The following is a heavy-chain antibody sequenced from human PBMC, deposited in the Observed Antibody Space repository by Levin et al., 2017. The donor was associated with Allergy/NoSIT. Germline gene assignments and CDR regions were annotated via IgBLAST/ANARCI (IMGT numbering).Heavy chain of an antibody. D-gene: IGHD3-10*01. V-gene: IGHV3-23*01. Sequence: GESLKISCAASGFTFSSYAMSWVRQAPGKGLEWVSAISGSGGSTYYTDSVKGRFTISRDNSKNTLYLQMNSLRAEDTAVYYCAKLKWFGELLYFDYWGQGTLVTVSS. CDR1: GFTFSSYA. J-gene: IGHJ4*02. CDR2: ISGSGGST. CDR3: AKLKWFGELLYFDY.